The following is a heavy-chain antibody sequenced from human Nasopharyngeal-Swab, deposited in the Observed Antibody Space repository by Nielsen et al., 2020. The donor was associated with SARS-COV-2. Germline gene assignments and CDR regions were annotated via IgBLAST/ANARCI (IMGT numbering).Heavy chain of an antibody. CDR2: IYPGDSDT. Sequence: GESLKISCQCSGYIFTSYWIGWVRQMPGKGLEWMGIIYPGDSDTRYSPSFQGQVTISADKSISTAYLQWSSLKASDTAMYYCARLHTAMVDGYFDYWGQGTLVTVSS. D-gene: IGHD5-18*01. J-gene: IGHJ4*02. CDR1: GYIFTSYW. V-gene: IGHV5-51*01. CDR3: ARLHTAMVDGYFDY.